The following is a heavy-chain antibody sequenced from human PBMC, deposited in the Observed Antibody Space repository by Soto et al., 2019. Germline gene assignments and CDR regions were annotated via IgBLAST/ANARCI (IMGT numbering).Heavy chain of an antibody. CDR2: VGTADDT. D-gene: IGHD3-9*01. J-gene: IGHJ3*01. V-gene: IGHV3-13*01. CDR1: GFTFSRYG. CDR3: AREGTGPGPFDV. Sequence: EVQLVESGGGLVQPGGSLRLSCAASGFTFSRYGMHWVRQPTGKSLGWVSAVGTADDTYYAGSVKGRFTISRENAKNSFYLQMSSLRGGDTAVYYCAREGTGPGPFDVWGQGTMVTVSS.